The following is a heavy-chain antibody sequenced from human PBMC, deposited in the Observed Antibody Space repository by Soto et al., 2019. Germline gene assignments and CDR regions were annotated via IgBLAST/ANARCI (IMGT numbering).Heavy chain of an antibody. Sequence: EVQLVESGGGLVQPGRSPRLSCAASGFTFDDYAMHWVRQAPGKGLEWVSGISWNSGSIGYADSVKGRFTISRDNAKNSLYLQMNSLRAEDTALYYCAKDLASRGYSYGRHYYYMDVWGKGTTVTVSS. V-gene: IGHV3-9*01. J-gene: IGHJ6*03. CDR1: GFTFDDYA. D-gene: IGHD5-18*01. CDR3: AKDLASRGYSYGRHYYYMDV. CDR2: ISWNSGSI.